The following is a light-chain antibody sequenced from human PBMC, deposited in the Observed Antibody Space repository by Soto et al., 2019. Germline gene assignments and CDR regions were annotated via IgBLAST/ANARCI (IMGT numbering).Light chain of an antibody. CDR3: QQRISWPLT. CDR1: QYISSK. V-gene: IGKV3-11*01. CDR2: DAS. J-gene: IGKJ4*01. Sequence: EIVMTQSPATLSVSPGERATFSCRASQYISSKVAWYQQKPGQAPRLLIYDASNRVTGIPARFSGSGSGTDFTLTISSLQPADFAIYYCQQRISWPLTFGGGTKVDIK.